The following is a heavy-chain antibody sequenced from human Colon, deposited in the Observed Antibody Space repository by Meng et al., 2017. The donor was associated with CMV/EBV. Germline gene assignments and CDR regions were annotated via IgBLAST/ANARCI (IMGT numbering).Heavy chain of an antibody. J-gene: IGHJ4*02. CDR1: GFTFNSHS. D-gene: IGHD6-19*01. V-gene: IGHV3-48*01. CDR2: ISSSGSST. CDR3: AKEKARQWAWTGFDY. Sequence: GGSLRLSCAASGFTFNSHSMNWARQAPGKGLEWISYISSSGSSTYYADSVKGRFTISRDNSKNTLYLQMNSLRAEDTAVYYCAKEKARQWAWTGFDYWGQGTLVTVSS.